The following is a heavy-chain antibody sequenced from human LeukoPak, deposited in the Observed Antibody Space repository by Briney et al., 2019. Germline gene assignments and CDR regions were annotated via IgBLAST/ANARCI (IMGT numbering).Heavy chain of an antibody. Sequence: GGSLRLSCVASGFTFTDHSMHWVRQPPGKGLEWVAVASSDEMTTFYGDSVKGRFTISRDNSKNTVYLQINSLRDEDTAVYHCARERQLGATPFDYWGQGSQVTVSS. CDR3: ARERQLGATPFDY. D-gene: IGHD1-26*01. CDR1: GFTFTDHS. CDR2: ASSDEMTT. J-gene: IGHJ4*02. V-gene: IGHV3-30*01.